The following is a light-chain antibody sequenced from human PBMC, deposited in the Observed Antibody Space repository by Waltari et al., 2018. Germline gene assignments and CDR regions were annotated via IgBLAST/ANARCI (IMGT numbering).Light chain of an antibody. CDR1: QSVSSN. J-gene: IGKJ2*01. CDR2: GAS. V-gene: IGKV3-15*01. Sequence: GEKATLSCRASQSVSSNLAWYQQKPGQSPRLLIYGASTRATGIPARFSGSGSGTDFTLTISSLQSEDFAVYYCQHSDTFGQGTKLEIK. CDR3: QHSDT.